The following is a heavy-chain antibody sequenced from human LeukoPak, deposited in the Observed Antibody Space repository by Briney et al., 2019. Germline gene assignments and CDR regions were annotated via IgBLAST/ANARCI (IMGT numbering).Heavy chain of an antibody. CDR1: GGSISSDC. Sequence: SETLSLTCTVSGGSISSDCWSWLRQPPGKGLEWIGYIYYSGSTNYNPSLQSRVTISVDTSKNQFSLKLSSVTAADTAIYYCARGRYNWNFWGQGTLVTVSS. V-gene: IGHV4-59*01. CDR3: ARGRYNWNF. J-gene: IGHJ4*02. CDR2: IYYSGST. D-gene: IGHD1-20*01.